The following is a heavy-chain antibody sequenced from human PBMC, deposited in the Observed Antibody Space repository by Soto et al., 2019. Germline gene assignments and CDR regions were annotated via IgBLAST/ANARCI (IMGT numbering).Heavy chain of an antibody. CDR1: GGSFSGYY. CDR3: ARGLYSSGWYGGFYY. J-gene: IGHJ4*02. V-gene: IGHV4-34*01. CDR2: INHSGST. Sequence: SETLSLTCAVYGGSFSGYYWSWIRQPPGKGLEWIGEINHSGSTNYNPSLKSRVTISVDTSKNHFSLKLSSVTAADTAVYYCARGLYSSGWYGGFYYWGQGTLVT. D-gene: IGHD6-19*01.